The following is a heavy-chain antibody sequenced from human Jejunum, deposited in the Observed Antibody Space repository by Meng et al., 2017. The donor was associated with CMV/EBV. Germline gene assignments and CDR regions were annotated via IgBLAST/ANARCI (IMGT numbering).Heavy chain of an antibody. CDR1: GYTFTSYA. D-gene: IGHD5-24*01. Sequence: QVQLAQSGSELKQPGALVKVSCRPSGYTFTSYAINWVRQAPGQGPDWMGWIDPNTGNPTYDQGFTGRFVFSLDTSVSTAYLQINSLRADDTAVYYCARDSPLDGYSLLDYWGQGTLVTVSS. V-gene: IGHV7-4-1*02. CDR2: IDPNTGNP. CDR3: ARDSPLDGYSLLDY. J-gene: IGHJ4*02.